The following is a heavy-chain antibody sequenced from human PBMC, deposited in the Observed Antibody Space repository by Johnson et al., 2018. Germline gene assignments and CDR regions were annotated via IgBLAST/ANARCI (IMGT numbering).Heavy chain of an antibody. D-gene: IGHD3-22*01. V-gene: IGHV4-59*01. CDR1: GGSISSYY. CDR3: ARVSYDSSGYSPGAFDI. Sequence: QVQLQESGPGLVKPSETLSLTCTVSGGSISSYYWSWIRQPPGKGLEWIGYIYYSGSTNYNPSLKSRVTISVDTSKNQFPLKLSPVTAADTAVYYCARVSYDSSGYSPGAFDIWGQGTMVTVSS. CDR2: IYYSGST. J-gene: IGHJ3*02.